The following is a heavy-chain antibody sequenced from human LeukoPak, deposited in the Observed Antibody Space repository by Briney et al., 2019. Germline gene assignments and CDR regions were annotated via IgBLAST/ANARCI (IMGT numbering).Heavy chain of an antibody. CDR2: ISGSGGST. Sequence: GGSLRLSCAASGFTFSSYAMSWVRQAPGKGLEWVSAISGSGGSTYYADSVKGRFTISRDNSKNTLYLQMNSLRAEDTAVYYCAKDLETITMIVVVITDAFDIWGQGTMVTISS. D-gene: IGHD3-22*01. CDR3: AKDLETITMIVVVITDAFDI. J-gene: IGHJ3*02. V-gene: IGHV3-23*01. CDR1: GFTFSSYA.